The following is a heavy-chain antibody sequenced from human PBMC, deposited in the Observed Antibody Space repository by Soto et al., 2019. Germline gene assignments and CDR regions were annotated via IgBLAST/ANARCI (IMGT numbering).Heavy chain of an antibody. CDR3: ARDYGGNSGWFDP. CDR1: GYTFTSYD. V-gene: IGHV1-8*01. J-gene: IGHJ5*02. Sequence: GASVKGSCKASGYTFTSYDINWVRQATGQGLEWMGWMNPNSGKTGYAQKFQGRVTMTRNTSVNTAYMELSSLRSEDTAVYYCARDYGGNSGWFDPWGQGTQVTVSS. D-gene: IGHD4-17*01. CDR2: MNPNSGKT.